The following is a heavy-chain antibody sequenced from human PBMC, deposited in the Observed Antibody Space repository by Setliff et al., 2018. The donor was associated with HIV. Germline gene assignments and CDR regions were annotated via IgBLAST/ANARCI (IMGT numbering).Heavy chain of an antibody. CDR1: KYTFTDYY. CDR2: VDPEDDKT. V-gene: IGHV1-69-2*01. CDR3: ITGEGLRF. D-gene: IGHD2-15*01. Sequence: RASVKVSCKASKYTFTDYYMHWVQQAPGKGLGWMGRVDPEDDKTIYAEKFQGRVTMTTATSSDTAYLYLSSLRSEDTAVYYCITGEGLRFWGQGTLVTVSS. J-gene: IGHJ4*02.